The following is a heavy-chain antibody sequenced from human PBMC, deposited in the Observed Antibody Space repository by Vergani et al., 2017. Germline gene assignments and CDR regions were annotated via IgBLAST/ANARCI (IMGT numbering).Heavy chain of an antibody. J-gene: IGHJ2*01. CDR1: GYSIGIVFY. Sequence: QLRLEESGPGLLKPSETRSLTCPVSGYSIGIVFYWAWIRQSPGEGLQWLTSIHNIGKTSHNPSLKSRVSVSLATSKNRFSLNLTSVTATATAVYYCARSQGDYWYFDLWGPGSQVTVSS. D-gene: IGHD2-21*01. CDR2: IHNIGKT. CDR3: ARSQGDYWYFDL. V-gene: IGHV4-38-2*01.